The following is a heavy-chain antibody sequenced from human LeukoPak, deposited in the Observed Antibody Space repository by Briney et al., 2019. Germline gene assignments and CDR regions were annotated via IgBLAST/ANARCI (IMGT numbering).Heavy chain of an antibody. CDR2: MNPNSGNT. Sequence: GASVKVSCKASGYTFTSYDINWVRQATGQGLEWMGWMNPNSGNTGYAQKLQGRGTMTRKTSISQACMELSSLRSEDTAVYYCARDMYYYDSSGYAAYYMDVWGKGTTVTVSS. D-gene: IGHD3-22*01. V-gene: IGHV1-8*01. CDR3: ARDMYYYDSSGYAAYYMDV. J-gene: IGHJ6*03. CDR1: GYTFTSYD.